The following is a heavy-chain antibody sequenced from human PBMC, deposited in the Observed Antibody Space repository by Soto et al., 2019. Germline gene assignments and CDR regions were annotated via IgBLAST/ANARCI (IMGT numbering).Heavy chain of an antibody. CDR3: AHRTPYTSVDS. CDR1: GLSVNTRGAG. V-gene: IGHV2-5*01. D-gene: IGHD2-2*02. CDR2: IYLNGDK. Sequence: QITLKESGPTLVKATQTLTLTCTFPGLSVNTRGAGVGWIRQPPGKALEWLAFIYLNGDKRYRPSLQSRLTITKDTSNNQVVLTMTNMDPMDTGTYYCAHRTPYTSVDSWGQGTLVTVSS. J-gene: IGHJ4*02.